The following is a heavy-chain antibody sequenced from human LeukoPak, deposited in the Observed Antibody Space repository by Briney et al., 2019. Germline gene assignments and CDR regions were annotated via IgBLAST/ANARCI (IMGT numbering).Heavy chain of an antibody. V-gene: IGHV4-4*07. CDR3: ARGRGGSLDAFDI. CDR2: IYSSGGT. D-gene: IGHD5-12*01. CDR1: GGSISAYY. Sequence: PSETLSLTCTVSGGSISAYYWSWIRQPAGKGLEWIGRIYSSGGTYHSPSLKSRVTISVDQSKNQLSLKLTSVTAADTAVYYCARGRGGSLDAFDIWGQGTIVTVSS. J-gene: IGHJ3*02.